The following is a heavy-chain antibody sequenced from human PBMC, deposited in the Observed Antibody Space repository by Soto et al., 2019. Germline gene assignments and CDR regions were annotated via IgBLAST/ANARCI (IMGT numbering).Heavy chain of an antibody. V-gene: IGHV5-51*01. CDR3: ARSLAARRDYYYYGMDV. J-gene: IGHJ6*02. CDR1: GYSFTSYW. Sequence: GESLKISCKGSGYSFTSYWIGWVRQMLGKGLEWMGIIYPGDSDTRYSPSFQGQVTISADKSISTAYLQWSSLKASVTAMYYCARSLAARRDYYYYGMDVWGQGTTVTVSS. CDR2: IYPGDSDT. D-gene: IGHD6-6*01.